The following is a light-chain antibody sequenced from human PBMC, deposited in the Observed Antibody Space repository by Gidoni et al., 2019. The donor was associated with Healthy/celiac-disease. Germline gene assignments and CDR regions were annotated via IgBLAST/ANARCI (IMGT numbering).Light chain of an antibody. V-gene: IGKV3-11*01. J-gene: IGKJ2*01. CDR2: DAS. CDR1: QSVSSY. Sequence: EIVLTQSQATLSLSQVERPTISCRASQSVSSYLAWYQQNPGQAPRLLIYDASNRATGIPARFSGSGSGTDFTLTISSLEPEDFAVYYCQQRSNWPRYTFGQGTKLEIK. CDR3: QQRSNWPRYT.